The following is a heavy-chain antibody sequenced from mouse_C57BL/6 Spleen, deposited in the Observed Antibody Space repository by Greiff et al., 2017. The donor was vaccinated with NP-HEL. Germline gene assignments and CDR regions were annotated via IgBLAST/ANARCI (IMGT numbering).Heavy chain of an antibody. Sequence: VQLQQPGAELVKPGASVKLSCKASGYTFTSYWMHWVKQRPGQGLEWIGMIHPNSGSTNYNEKFKSKATLTVDKSSSTAYMQLSSLTSEDSAVYYCARPSYYDYDGGYYYAMDYWGQGTSVTVSS. D-gene: IGHD2-4*01. CDR2: IHPNSGST. CDR3: ARPSYYDYDGGYYYAMDY. J-gene: IGHJ4*01. V-gene: IGHV1-64*01. CDR1: GYTFTSYW.